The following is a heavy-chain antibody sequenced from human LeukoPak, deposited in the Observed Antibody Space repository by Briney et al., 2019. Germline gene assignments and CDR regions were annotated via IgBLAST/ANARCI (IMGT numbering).Heavy chain of an antibody. CDR2: IYYSEST. J-gene: IGHJ6*03. V-gene: IGHV4-59*13. Sequence: SETLSLTCTVSGDSISSYYWSWIRQPPGKGLEWIGYIYYSESTYYNPSLKSRVTTSVDTSKNQFSLKLTSVTAADTAVYYCARGLLKGQLHLGYSYYMDVWGKGTTVTVSS. D-gene: IGHD2-2*01. CDR1: GDSISSYY. CDR3: ARGLLKGQLHLGYSYYMDV.